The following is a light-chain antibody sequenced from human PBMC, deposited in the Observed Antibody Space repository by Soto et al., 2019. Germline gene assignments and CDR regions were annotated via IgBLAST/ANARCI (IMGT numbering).Light chain of an antibody. J-gene: IGKJ1*01. V-gene: IGKV3-20*01. CDR1: QSVSSDY. CDR2: GAS. CDR3: QQYGRP. Sequence: EIVLTQSPGTLSLSPGERATLSCRASQSVSSDYLAWYQQKPGQAPRLLIHGASSRATGIPDRFSGSGSGTDCTLTISRLEPEDFAVYYCQQYGRPFGQGTKVEIK.